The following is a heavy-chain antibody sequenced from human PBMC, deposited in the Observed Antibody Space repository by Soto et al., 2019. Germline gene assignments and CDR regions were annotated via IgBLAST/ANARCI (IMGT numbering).Heavy chain of an antibody. CDR1: AVCIVSNF. Sequence: SETRSFPWNVSAVCIVSNFWSWIGQAPGKGPDLVLYIYHTVNTNYNPALKSRVTISIETSKKYVSLQVSAVIAADTAVYYCGRSQSKLVTALDIWGQGTMVTVSS. CDR3: GRSQSKLVTALDI. J-gene: IGHJ6*02. CDR2: IYHTVNT. V-gene: IGHV4-59*01. D-gene: IGHD2-15*01.